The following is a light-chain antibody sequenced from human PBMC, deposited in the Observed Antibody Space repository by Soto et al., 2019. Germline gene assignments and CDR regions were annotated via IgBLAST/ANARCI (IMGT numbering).Light chain of an antibody. CDR3: QQSFSTPQT. CDR2: VAS. CDR1: QSINSY. V-gene: IGKV1-39*01. J-gene: IGKJ4*01. Sequence: DIQRTQSPSTLSASVGDSVIITCRASQSINSYLSWYQQKPGKAPKLLINVASTLQSGVPSRFSGSGSGTEFTLAISSLQPEDSATYYCQQSFSTPQTFGEGTKVDI.